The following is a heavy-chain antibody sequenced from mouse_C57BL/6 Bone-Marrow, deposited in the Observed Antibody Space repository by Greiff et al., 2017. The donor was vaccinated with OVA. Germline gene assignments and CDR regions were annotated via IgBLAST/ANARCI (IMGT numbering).Heavy chain of an antibody. Sequence: VQLQQSGAELVRPGASVKLSCTASGFNIKDDYMHWVKQRPEQGLEWIGWIDPENGDTEYASKFQGKATITADTSSNTADLQLSSLTSEDTAVYYCTTDGYYGAYWGQGTLVTVSA. V-gene: IGHV14-4*01. D-gene: IGHD2-3*01. J-gene: IGHJ3*01. CDR1: GFNIKDDY. CDR3: TTDGYYGAY. CDR2: IDPENGDT.